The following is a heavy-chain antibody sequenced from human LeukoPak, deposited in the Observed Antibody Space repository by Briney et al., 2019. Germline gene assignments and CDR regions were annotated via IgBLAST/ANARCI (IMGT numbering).Heavy chain of an antibody. CDR1: GFTFSSYA. Sequence: GGSLRLSCAASGFTFSSYAMHWARQAPGKGLEYVSAISSNGGSTYYADSVKGRFTISRDNSKNTLYLQMSSLRPEDTAVYYCVKGIVVVTARAFDYWGQGTLVTVSS. J-gene: IGHJ4*02. D-gene: IGHD2-21*02. CDR3: VKGIVVVTARAFDY. CDR2: ISSNGGST. V-gene: IGHV3-64D*06.